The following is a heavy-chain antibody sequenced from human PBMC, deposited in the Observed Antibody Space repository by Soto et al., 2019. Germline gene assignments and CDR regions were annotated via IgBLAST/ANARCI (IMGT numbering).Heavy chain of an antibody. J-gene: IGHJ6*02. CDR3: ARGGSRRDGYSPPRTPEYYYYGMDV. D-gene: IGHD4-4*01. Sequence: GGSLRLSCAASGFTVSSNYMSWVRQAPGKGLEWVSVIYSGGSTYYADSVKGRFTISRDNSKNTLYLQMNSLRAEDTAVYYCARGGSRRDGYSPPRTPEYYYYGMDVWGQGTTVTVSS. CDR1: GFTVSSNY. V-gene: IGHV3-53*01. CDR2: IYSGGST.